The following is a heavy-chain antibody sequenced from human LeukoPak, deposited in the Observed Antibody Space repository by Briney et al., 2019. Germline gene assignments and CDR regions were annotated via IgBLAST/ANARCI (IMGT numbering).Heavy chain of an antibody. CDR1: GFSFSTSP. D-gene: IGHD5-12*01. CDR3: AKTHYDLLDV. J-gene: IGHJ6*02. CDR2: MNNGPGAT. V-gene: IGHV3-23*01. Sequence: GGSLRLACAASGFSFSTSPMSWVRQPPGKGLEWVSAMNNGPGATFYRDSVRGRFTISRDDSKSTLYLQMNSLRAEDTGTYYCAKTHYDLLDVWGQGTTVTVSS.